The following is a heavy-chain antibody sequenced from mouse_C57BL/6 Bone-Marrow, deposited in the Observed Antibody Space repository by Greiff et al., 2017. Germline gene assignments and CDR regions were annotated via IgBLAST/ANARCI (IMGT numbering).Heavy chain of an antibody. CDR3: IDYDGYYAMDY. V-gene: IGHV14-4*01. CDR1: GFNIKDDY. CDR2: IDPENGDT. J-gene: IGHJ4*01. D-gene: IGHD2-4*01. Sequence: DVQLQESGAELVRPGASVKLSCTASGFNIKDDYMHWVKQRPEQGLEWIGWIDPENGDTEYASKFQGKATITADTSSNTAYLQLSSLTSEDTAVYYCIDYDGYYAMDYWGQGTSVTVSS.